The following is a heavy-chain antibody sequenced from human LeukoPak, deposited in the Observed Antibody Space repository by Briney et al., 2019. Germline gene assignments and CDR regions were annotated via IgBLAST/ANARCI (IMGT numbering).Heavy chain of an antibody. CDR1: GSTFTTYV. Sequence: GGSLRLSCAASGSTFTTYVMNWVRQAPGKGLEWVSGVSSSGDNTYYADAVKGRFTISRDNSKNTFYLQMNSLRAEDTAVYYCAKGGRGLKWFDPWGQGTLVTVSS. CDR3: AKGGRGLKWFDP. CDR2: VSSSGDNT. D-gene: IGHD3-16*01. V-gene: IGHV3-23*01. J-gene: IGHJ5*02.